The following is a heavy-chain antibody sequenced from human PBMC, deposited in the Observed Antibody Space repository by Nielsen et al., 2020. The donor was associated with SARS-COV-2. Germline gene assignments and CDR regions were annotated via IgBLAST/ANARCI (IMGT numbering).Heavy chain of an antibody. Sequence: GESLKISCAASGFIFSSHAMSWVRQAPGKGLEWVSGISGSGGNTYYTDSVKGRFTISRDNSKNTLYLQMNSLGAEDTAVYYCAKDKSGYDFYFYYGMDVWGQGTTVTVSS. J-gene: IGHJ6*02. V-gene: IGHV3-23*01. CDR3: AKDKSGYDFYFYYGMDV. CDR1: GFIFSSHA. D-gene: IGHD5-12*01. CDR2: ISGSGGNT.